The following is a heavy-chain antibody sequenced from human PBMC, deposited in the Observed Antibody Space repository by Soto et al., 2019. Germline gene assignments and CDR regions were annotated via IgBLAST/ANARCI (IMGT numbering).Heavy chain of an antibody. CDR2: INPSGGST. D-gene: IGHD3-22*01. CDR3: ARDYYDSSGYYLSWFDP. J-gene: IGHJ5*02. V-gene: IGHV1-46*03. CDR1: GYTFTNYY. Sequence: ASVKVSCKASGYTFTNYYMHWVRQAPGQGLEWMGIINPSGGSTSYAQKFQGRVTMTRDTSTSTVYMELSSLRSEDTAVYYCARDYYDSSGYYLSWFDPWGQGTLVTVSS.